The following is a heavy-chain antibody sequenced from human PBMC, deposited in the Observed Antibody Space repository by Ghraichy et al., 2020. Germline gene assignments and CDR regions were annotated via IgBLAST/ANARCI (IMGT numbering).Heavy chain of an antibody. CDR2: IRGSGSGT. V-gene: IGHV3-23*01. CDR1: GFTFSSYA. D-gene: IGHD4-17*01. CDR3: AKDPYGDYIGGFDM. J-gene: IGHJ3*02. Sequence: GESLNISCTASGFTFSSYAMSWARQAPGKGLEWVSGIRGSGSGTKYADSVKGRFTISRDNSQNTLFLQMNSLRAEDTAVYFCAKDPYGDYIGGFDMWGQGTMVTVSS.